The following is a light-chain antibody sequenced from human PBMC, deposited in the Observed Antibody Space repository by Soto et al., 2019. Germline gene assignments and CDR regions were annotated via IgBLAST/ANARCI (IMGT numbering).Light chain of an antibody. CDR3: QSYDRSLSGYV. J-gene: IGLJ1*01. CDR2: RNN. V-gene: IGLV1-40*01. Sequence: QSVLTQPPSVSGAPGQRVTISCTGSSSNIVAGYDVHWYQQLPGTAPTLLIYRNNYRPSGVPDRFSGSKSGTSASLAITGLQAEDEADYYCQSYDRSLSGYVFGTRTKVTVL. CDR1: SSNIVAGYD.